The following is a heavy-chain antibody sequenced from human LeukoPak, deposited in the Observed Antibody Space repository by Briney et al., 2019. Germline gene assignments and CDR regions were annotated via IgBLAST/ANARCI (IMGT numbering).Heavy chain of an antibody. CDR1: GGSISSYY. Sequence: SETLSLTCTVSGGSISSYYWSWIRQPAGKGLEWIGRIYTSGSTNYNPSLKSRVTMSVDTSKNQFSLKLSSVTAADTAVYYCAREMRDSSGYYPDYWGQGTLVTVSS. J-gene: IGHJ4*02. CDR2: IYTSGST. V-gene: IGHV4-4*07. D-gene: IGHD3-22*01. CDR3: AREMRDSSGYYPDY.